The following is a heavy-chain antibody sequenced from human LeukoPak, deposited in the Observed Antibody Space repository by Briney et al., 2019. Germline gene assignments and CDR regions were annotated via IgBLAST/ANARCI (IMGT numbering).Heavy chain of an antibody. Sequence: GGSLRLSCVASGFIFSDYWVDWVRQAPGKGLEWVAGLKYDGIETNYLESVRGRFTVSRDNAKNSLYLQMNGLRAEDTAVYYCARTYDFWSGPFDYWGQGTLVTVSS. V-gene: IGHV3-7*01. CDR2: LKYDGIET. CDR1: GFIFSDYW. CDR3: ARTYDFWSGPFDY. J-gene: IGHJ4*02. D-gene: IGHD3-3*01.